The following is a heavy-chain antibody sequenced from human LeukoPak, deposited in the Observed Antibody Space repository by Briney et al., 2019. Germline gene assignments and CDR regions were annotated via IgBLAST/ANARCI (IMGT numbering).Heavy chain of an antibody. CDR1: GFTFSSYA. Sequence: GGSLRLSCAASGFTFSSYAMHWVRQAPGKGLEWVAVISYDGSNKYYADSVKGRFTISRDNSKNTLYLQMNSLRAEDTAVYYCARRRLPYSSSWWAKMNNWFDPWGQGTLVTVSS. D-gene: IGHD6-13*01. J-gene: IGHJ5*02. V-gene: IGHV3-30*04. CDR3: ARRRLPYSSSWWAKMNNWFDP. CDR2: ISYDGSNK.